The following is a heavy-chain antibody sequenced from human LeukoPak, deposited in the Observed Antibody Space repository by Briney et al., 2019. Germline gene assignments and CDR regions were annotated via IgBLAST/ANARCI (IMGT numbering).Heavy chain of an antibody. J-gene: IGHJ4*02. Sequence: GGSLRLSCAASGFTFSSYSMDWVRQAPGKGLEWVSYISSSSNTIYYADSVKGRFTISRDNAKNSLYLQMNSLRAEDTAVHYCARDGGPYIVNFDYWGQGTLVTVSS. CDR2: ISSSSNTI. CDR1: GFTFSSYS. V-gene: IGHV3-48*01. CDR3: ARDGGPYIVNFDY. D-gene: IGHD2-15*01.